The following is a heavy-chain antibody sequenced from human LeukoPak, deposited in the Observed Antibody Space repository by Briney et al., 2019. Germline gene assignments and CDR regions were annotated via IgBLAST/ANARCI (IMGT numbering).Heavy chain of an antibody. CDR3: ASSYCSSTSCYDLDS. V-gene: IGHV3-33*01. Sequence: GGSLRLSCAASGFTFSSYGMHWVRQAPGKGLEWVAVIWYDGSNKYYADSVKGRFTISRDNSKNTLYLQMNSLRAEDTAVYYCASSYCSSTSCYDLDSWGPGTLVTVSS. J-gene: IGHJ4*02. CDR1: GFTFSSYG. CDR2: IWYDGSNK. D-gene: IGHD2-2*01.